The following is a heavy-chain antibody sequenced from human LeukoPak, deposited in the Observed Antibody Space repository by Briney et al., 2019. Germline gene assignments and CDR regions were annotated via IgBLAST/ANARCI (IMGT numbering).Heavy chain of an antibody. CDR1: GGSISSYY. D-gene: IGHD3-3*01. J-gene: IGHJ4*02. Sequence: MSSETLSLTCTVSGGSISSYYWSWIRQPPGKGLEWIGYIYYSGSTNYNPSLKSRVTISVDRSKNQFSLKLSSVTAADTAVYYCARMLEYWGQGTLVTVSS. CDR3: ARMLEY. CDR2: IYYSGST. V-gene: IGHV4-59*12.